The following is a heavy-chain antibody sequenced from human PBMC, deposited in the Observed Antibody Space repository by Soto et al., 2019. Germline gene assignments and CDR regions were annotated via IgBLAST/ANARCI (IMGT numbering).Heavy chain of an antibody. CDR3: ARGLGYCSSTSCLNWFDP. V-gene: IGHV1-69*13. Sequence: SVKVSCKASGGTFSSYAISWVRQAPGQGLEWMGGIIPIFGTANYAQKFQGRVTITADESTSTAYIELSSLRSEDTAVYYCARGLGYCSSTSCLNWFDPWGQGTLVTVSS. CDR1: GGTFSSYA. CDR2: IIPIFGTA. D-gene: IGHD2-2*01. J-gene: IGHJ5*02.